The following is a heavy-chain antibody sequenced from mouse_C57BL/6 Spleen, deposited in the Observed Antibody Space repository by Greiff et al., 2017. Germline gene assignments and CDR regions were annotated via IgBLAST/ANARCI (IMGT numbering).Heavy chain of an antibody. V-gene: IGHV1-50*01. CDR1: GYTFTSYW. CDR3: ARGLHPYYAMYS. CDR2: IDPSDSYT. Sequence: QVQLQQPGAELVKPGASVKLSCKASGYTFTSYWMQWVKQRPGQGLEWIGEIDPSDSYTNYNQKFKGKATLSVDTSSSTAYMQLSSLTSQDTAVYYCARGLHPYYAMYSSGVGKSVTASS. J-gene: IGHJ4*01. D-gene: IGHD2-2*01.